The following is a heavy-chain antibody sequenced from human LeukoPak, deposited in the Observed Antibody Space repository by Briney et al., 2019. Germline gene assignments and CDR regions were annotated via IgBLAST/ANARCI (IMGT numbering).Heavy chain of an antibody. CDR3: ARGRRGGSGPWSWYLDL. CDR1: GFTLTNFD. Sequence: ASVKVSCKASGFTLTNFDINWGRQATGQGLEWMGWMNSNTGNTGYAQEFQGRVTMTRDTSIGTAYMELTNLRSEDTAVYYCARGRRGGSGPWSWYLDLWGRGTLVTASS. J-gene: IGHJ2*01. D-gene: IGHD2-15*01. CDR2: MNSNTGNT. V-gene: IGHV1-8*01.